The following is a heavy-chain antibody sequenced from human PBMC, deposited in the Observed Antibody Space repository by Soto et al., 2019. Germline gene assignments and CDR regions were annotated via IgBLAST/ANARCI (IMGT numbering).Heavy chain of an antibody. V-gene: IGHV3-23*01. D-gene: IGHD3-22*01. CDR3: TKAGGWYYYDSSGPPDASHV. CDR2: ISVDGRT. Sequence: GGSLRLSCAASGFTFNFYAMAWVRQAPGKGLEWVSGISVDGRTNYADSVKGRFTISRDNSKNMVFLQMDTLRAEDTALYYCTKAGGWYYYDSSGPPDASHVWGQGTMVTVSS. J-gene: IGHJ3*01. CDR1: GFTFNFYA.